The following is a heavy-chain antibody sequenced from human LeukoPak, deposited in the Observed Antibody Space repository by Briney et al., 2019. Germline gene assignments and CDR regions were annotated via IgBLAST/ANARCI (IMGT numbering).Heavy chain of an antibody. CDR3: ARTLNLPRKDAFDI. CDR1: GGTFSSYA. D-gene: IGHD1-14*01. CDR2: IIPIFGTA. V-gene: IGHV1-69*01. J-gene: IGHJ3*02. Sequence: VKVSCKASGGTFSSYAISWVRQAPGQGLEWMGGIIPIFGTANYAQKFQGRVTITADESTSTAYMELSSLRSEDTAVYYCARTLNLPRKDAFDIWGQGTMVTVSS.